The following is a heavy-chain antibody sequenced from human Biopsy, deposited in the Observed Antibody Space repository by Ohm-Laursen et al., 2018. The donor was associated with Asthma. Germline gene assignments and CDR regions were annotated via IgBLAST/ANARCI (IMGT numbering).Heavy chain of an antibody. D-gene: IGHD5-12*01. CDR3: AKRRGYSGHDNDY. CDR1: GFTFSSSA. V-gene: IGHV3-30*18. J-gene: IGHJ4*02. CDR2: ISYDGNHK. Sequence: SLRLSCAAPGFTFSSSAMSWVRQAPGKGLEWVAVISYDGNHKFYEDSVKGRFTISRDNSKNTLYLQMNSLRTEDTAVYYCAKRRGYSGHDNDYWGQGTLVTVPS.